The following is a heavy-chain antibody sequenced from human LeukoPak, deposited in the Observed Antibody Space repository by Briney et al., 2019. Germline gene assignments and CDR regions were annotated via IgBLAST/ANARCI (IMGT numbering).Heavy chain of an antibody. CDR3: AKVSQLLWIFDY. D-gene: IGHD3-10*01. Sequence: QTGGSLRLSCAASGFTFSTYAMRWVRQAPGKGLEWVSTISGGGGTTYYADSVKGRFTISRDNSKNTVFLQLNSLRAEDAAVYYCAKVSQLLWIFDYWGQGTLVTVSS. J-gene: IGHJ4*02. CDR1: GFTFSTYA. CDR2: ISGGGGTT. V-gene: IGHV3-23*01.